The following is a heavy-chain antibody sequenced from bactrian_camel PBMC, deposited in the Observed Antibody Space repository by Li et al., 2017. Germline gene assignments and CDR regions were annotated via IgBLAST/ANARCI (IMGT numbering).Heavy chain of an antibody. Sequence: HVQLVESGGDSVQTGGSLRLSCQASAYMFRAYCMGWFRQAPGREREAVATVDNAGSSDYTDSVSGRFTISRDNANRSLYLQMDSLKPEDTATCICAAGARLGGSWYYPQAGYNYWGQGTQVTVS. CDR3: AAGARLGGSWYYPQAGYNY. CDR2: VDNAGSS. CDR1: AYMFRAYC. J-gene: IGHJ4*01. D-gene: IGHD6*01. V-gene: IGHV3S53*01.